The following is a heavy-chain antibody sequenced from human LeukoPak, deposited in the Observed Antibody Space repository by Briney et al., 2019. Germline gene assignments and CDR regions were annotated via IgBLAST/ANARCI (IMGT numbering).Heavy chain of an antibody. CDR2: IHASGST. CDR1: DGSMSSYY. V-gene: IGHV4-4*07. CDR3: ARESDSGSYY. D-gene: IGHD1-26*01. J-gene: IGHJ4*02. Sequence: SETLSLTCTVSDGSMSSYYWSWTRQAAGKGLEWIGHIHASGSTNYNPSLQSRVTMSVDKSKNQFSLKLSSVTAADTAVYYCARESDSGSYYWGQGTLVTVSS.